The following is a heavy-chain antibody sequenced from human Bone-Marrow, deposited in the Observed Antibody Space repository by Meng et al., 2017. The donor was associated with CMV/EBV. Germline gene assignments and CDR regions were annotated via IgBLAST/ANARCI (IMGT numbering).Heavy chain of an antibody. CDR3: ARVRIAARPVKGTRLNYFDY. CDR1: GGSFSGYY. CDR2: INHSGST. Sequence: SETLSLTCAVYGGSFSGYYWSWIRQPPGKGLEWIGEINHSGSTNYNPSLKSRVTISVDTSKNQFSLKLSSVTAADTAVYYCARVRIAARPVKGTRLNYFDYWCQGTLVTVSS. J-gene: IGHJ4*02. V-gene: IGHV4-34*01. D-gene: IGHD6-6*01.